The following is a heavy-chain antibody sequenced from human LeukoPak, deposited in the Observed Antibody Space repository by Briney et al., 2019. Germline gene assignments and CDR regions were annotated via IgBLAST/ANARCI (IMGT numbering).Heavy chain of an antibody. CDR1: GYTFASDG. D-gene: IGHD3-10*01. V-gene: IGHV1-18*01. CDR3: ARQVDSTMALPDY. CDR2: ISAYNGNT. J-gene: IGHJ4*02. Sequence: ASVKVSCKASGYTFASDGVTWVRQAPGQGLGWMGWISAYNGNTNYARKFQGRVTMTTDTSTSTAYMELRSLRSDDTDVYYCARQVDSTMALPDYWGQGTLVTVSS.